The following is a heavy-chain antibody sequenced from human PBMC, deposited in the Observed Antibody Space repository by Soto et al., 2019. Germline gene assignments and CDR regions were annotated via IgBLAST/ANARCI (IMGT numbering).Heavy chain of an antibody. CDR3: ARTPPLRWSTARSRRYYYGMDV. CDR1: GGTFSSYA. CDR2: IIPIFGTA. J-gene: IGHJ6*02. D-gene: IGHD4-17*01. Sequence: SVKVSCKASGGTFSSYAISWVRQAPGRGLEWMGGIIPIFGTANYAQKFQGRVTITADKSTSTAYMELSSLRSEDTAVYYCARTPPLRWSTARSRRYYYGMDVWGQGTTVTVSS. V-gene: IGHV1-69*06.